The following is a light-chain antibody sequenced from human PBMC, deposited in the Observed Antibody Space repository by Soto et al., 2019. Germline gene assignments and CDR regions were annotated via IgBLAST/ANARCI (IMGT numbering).Light chain of an antibody. CDR2: RNN. CDR1: SANLATNT. CDR3: ASWDDSLNGPV. J-gene: IGLJ2*01. V-gene: IGLV1-44*01. Sequence: QSVLTQPPSASGTPGQNSTISCSGSSANLATNTVSWYHQLPGTAPKLLIFRNNQRPSGVPDRFSSSRSGTSASLAISGLQSEDEGDYYCASWDDSLNGPVFGGGTKLTVL.